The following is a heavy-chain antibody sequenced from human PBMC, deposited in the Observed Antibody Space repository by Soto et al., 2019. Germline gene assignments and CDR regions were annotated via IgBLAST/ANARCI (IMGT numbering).Heavy chain of an antibody. V-gene: IGHV3-15*01. CDR2: IKSKTDGGTT. Sequence: GGSLRLSCAASGFTFSNAWMSWVRQAPGKGLEWVGRIKSKTDGGTTDYAAPVKGRFTISRDDSKNTLYLQMNSLKTEDTAVYYCTTNLEWLLSDGDMDVWGKGTTVTVSS. CDR1: GFTFSNAW. D-gene: IGHD3-3*01. J-gene: IGHJ6*03. CDR3: TTNLEWLLSDGDMDV.